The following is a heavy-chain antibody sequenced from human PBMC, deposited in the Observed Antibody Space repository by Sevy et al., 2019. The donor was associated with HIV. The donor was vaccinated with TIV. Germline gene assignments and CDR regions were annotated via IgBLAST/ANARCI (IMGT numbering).Heavy chain of an antibody. D-gene: IGHD3-22*01. CDR3: VRDESFSLIVVDPDY. CDR1: GYTFSNYG. J-gene: IGHJ4*02. CDR2: ISGYNGNT. Sequence: ASVKVSCQASGYTFSNYGVTWVRQAPGQGLEWMGWISGYNGNTKDAQKFQDRVIMTTDTATVTAYMELRSLRSDDTAVYYCVRDESFSLIVVDPDYWGQGTLVTVSS. V-gene: IGHV1-18*01.